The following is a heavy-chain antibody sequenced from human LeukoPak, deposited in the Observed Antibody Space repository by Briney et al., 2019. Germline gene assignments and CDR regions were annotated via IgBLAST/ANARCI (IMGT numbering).Heavy chain of an antibody. J-gene: IGHJ6*03. CDR2: ISSSSSYI. V-gene: IGHV3-21*01. Sequence: GGSLRLSCAASGFTFSSYSMNWVRQAPGKGLEWVSSISSSSSYIYYADSVKGRFTISRDNAKNSPYLQMNSLRAEDTAVYYCASTTAAGTYYYYYMDVWGKGTTVTISS. CDR1: GFTFSSYS. CDR3: ASTTAAGTYYYYYMDV. D-gene: IGHD6-13*01.